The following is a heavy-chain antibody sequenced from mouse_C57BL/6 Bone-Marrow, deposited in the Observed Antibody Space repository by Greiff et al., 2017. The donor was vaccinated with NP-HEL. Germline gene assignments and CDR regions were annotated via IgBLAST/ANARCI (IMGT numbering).Heavy chain of an antibody. J-gene: IGHJ1*03. CDR1: GFSLTSYG. CDR2: IWSGGST. V-gene: IGHV2-2*01. D-gene: IGHD1-1*01. Sequence: QVQLQQSGPGLVQPSQSLSITCTVSGFSLTSYGVHWVRQSPGQGLEWLGVIWSGGSTDYNAAFISRLSISKDNSKSQVFFKMNSLQADDTAIYDCARGGDYGSSYWYFDVWGTGTTVTVSS. CDR3: ARGGDYGSSYWYFDV.